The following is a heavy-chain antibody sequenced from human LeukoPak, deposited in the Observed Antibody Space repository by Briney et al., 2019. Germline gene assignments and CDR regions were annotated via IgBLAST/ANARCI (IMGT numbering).Heavy chain of an antibody. CDR2: ISSSSSYI. Sequence: GGSLRLSCAASGFTFSSYSMNWVRQAPGKGLGWVSSISSSSSYIYYADSVKGRLTISRDNAKNSLYLQMNSLRAEDTAVYYCARTVLRSLGEFSLRGWFDPWGQGTLVIVSS. D-gene: IGHD3-16*01. CDR3: ARTVLRSLGEFSLRGWFDP. V-gene: IGHV3-21*01. J-gene: IGHJ5*02. CDR1: GFTFSSYS.